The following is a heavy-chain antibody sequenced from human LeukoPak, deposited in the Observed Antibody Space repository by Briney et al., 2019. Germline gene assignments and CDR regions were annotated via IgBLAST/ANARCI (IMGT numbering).Heavy chain of an antibody. V-gene: IGHV3-30*02. CDR3: AKDSFLLGYFYYYMDV. J-gene: IGHJ6*03. Sequence: GSLRLSCAASGFTFSTYGIHWVRQAPGKGLEWVAFINYDGSNKFYADSVKGRFTISRDNSKNTLYLQMNSLRAEDTAMYYCAKDSFLLGYFYYYMDVWGKGTTVTVSS. CDR2: INYDGSNK. CDR1: GFTFSTYG. D-gene: IGHD3-3*02.